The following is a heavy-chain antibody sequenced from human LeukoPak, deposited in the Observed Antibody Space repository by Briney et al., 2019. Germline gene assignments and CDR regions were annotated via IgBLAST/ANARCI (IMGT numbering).Heavy chain of an antibody. CDR2: IYPRDSDS. V-gene: IGHV5-51*01. CDR3: ARRGYCSGGNCFSSAFDV. J-gene: IGHJ3*01. D-gene: IGHD2-15*01. CDR1: GYSFTSYR. Sequence: KRGESLKISCKGSGYSFTSYRIAWVRQMPGKGLEWMGIIYPRDSDSRYSPSFQGQVTISVDKPTSTAYLQWSSLKASDTAVYYCARRGYCSGGNCFSSAFDVWGQGTMVTVSS.